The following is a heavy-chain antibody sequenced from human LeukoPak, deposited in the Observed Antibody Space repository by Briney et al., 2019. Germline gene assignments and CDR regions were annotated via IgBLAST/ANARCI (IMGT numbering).Heavy chain of an antibody. CDR1: GGSFSGYY. Sequence: PSETLSLTRAVYGGSFSGYYWSWIRQPPGKGLEWVSSISGSVNDTYYADSVKGRFTISRDNSKNTLYLQMNSLKAEDTAVYYCAKETASGYGDFDMWGQGTMVTVSS. CDR2: ISGSVNDT. CDR3: AKETASGYGDFDM. J-gene: IGHJ3*02. V-gene: IGHV3-23*01. D-gene: IGHD3-22*01.